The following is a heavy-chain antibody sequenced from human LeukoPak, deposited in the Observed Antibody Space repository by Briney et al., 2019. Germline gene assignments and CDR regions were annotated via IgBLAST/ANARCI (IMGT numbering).Heavy chain of an antibody. D-gene: IGHD1-14*01. Sequence: PSETLSLTCAVYGGSFSGYYGSWIRQPPGKGLEWIGEINHSGSTNYNPSLKSRVTISVDTSKNQFSLKLSSVTAADTAVYYCARGGRGRNWGQGTLVTVSS. CDR1: GGSFSGYY. V-gene: IGHV4-34*01. CDR2: INHSGST. J-gene: IGHJ4*02. CDR3: ARGGRGRN.